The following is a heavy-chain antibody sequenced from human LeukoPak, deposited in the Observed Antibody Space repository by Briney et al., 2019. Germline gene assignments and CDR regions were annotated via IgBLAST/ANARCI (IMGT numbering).Heavy chain of an antibody. CDR2: IWYDGSNK. CDR3: ARGKSRQWLVWFDY. J-gene: IGHJ4*02. D-gene: IGHD6-19*01. Sequence: GGSLRLSCAASGFTFSSYGMHWVRQAPGKGLEWVAVIWYDGSNKYYADSVKGRFTISRDNSKNTLYLQMNSLRAEDTAVYYCARGKSRQWLVWFDYWGQGTLVTVSS. V-gene: IGHV3-33*01. CDR1: GFTFSSYG.